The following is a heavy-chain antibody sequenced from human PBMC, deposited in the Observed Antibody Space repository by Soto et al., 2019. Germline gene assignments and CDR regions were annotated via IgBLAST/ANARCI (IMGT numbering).Heavy chain of an antibody. J-gene: IGHJ4*02. V-gene: IGHV3-23*01. CDR2: ISGSDGST. CDR3: ARRSSSWYFDY. CDR1: GFTFSSYA. D-gene: IGHD6-13*01. Sequence: EVQLLESGGGLVQPGGSLRLSCAASGFTFSSYAMNWVRQAPGKGLEWVSVISGSDGSTYYADSVKGRFTISRDNSKNTLNLQMTSLRAEDTAVSYCARRSSSWYFDYWGQGTLVTVSS.